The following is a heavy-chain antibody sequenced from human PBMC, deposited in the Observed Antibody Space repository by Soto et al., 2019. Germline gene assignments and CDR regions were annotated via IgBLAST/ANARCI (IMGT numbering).Heavy chain of an antibody. D-gene: IGHD2-21*02. V-gene: IGHV4-30-2*05. CDR2: IYHSGST. CDR1: GGSISSGGYS. CDR3: ARDRSAVVTPSSYYYGMDV. Sequence: SETLSLTCAVSGGSISSGGYSWSWIRQPPGKGLEWIGYIYHSGSTYYNPSLKSRVTISVDTSKNQFSLKLSSVTAADTAVYYCARDRSAVVTPSSYYYGMDVWGQGTTVTVSS. J-gene: IGHJ6*02.